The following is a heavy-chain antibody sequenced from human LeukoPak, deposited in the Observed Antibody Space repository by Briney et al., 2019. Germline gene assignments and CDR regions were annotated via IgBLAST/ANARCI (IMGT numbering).Heavy chain of an antibody. V-gene: IGHV3-23*01. CDR2: ISGSGIST. J-gene: IGHJ3*02. D-gene: IGHD3-22*01. Sequence: PGGSLGLSCAASGFTFNSYGMSWVRQAPGKGLEWVSGISGSGISTYYADSVKGRFTISRDNSKNTLYLQMNSLRVEDTAVYYCAKSWNYYDGSGDDALDIWGQGTMVTVSS. CDR1: GFTFNSYG. CDR3: AKSWNYYDGSGDDALDI.